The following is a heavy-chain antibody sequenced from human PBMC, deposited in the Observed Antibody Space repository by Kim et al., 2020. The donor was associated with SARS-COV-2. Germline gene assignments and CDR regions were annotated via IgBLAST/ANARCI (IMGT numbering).Heavy chain of an antibody. CDR3: AGRTGAWLRVYDY. Sequence: YSNPSLKSRVTISVDTSKNQFSLKLSSVTAADTAVYYCAGRTGAWLRVYDYWGQGTLVTVSS. V-gene: IGHV4-39*01. D-gene: IGHD5-12*01. J-gene: IGHJ4*02.